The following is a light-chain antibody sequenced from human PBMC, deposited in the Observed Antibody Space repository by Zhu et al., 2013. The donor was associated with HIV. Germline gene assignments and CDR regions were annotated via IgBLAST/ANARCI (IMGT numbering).Light chain of an antibody. CDR3: QQYSSPIFT. Sequence: ETVLTQSPGTLSLSPGERATLSCRASQSISSISLAWYQQRPGQAPRLLISATSSRATGIPDRFSGSGSGTDFTLTISRLEPEDFAVYYCQQYSSPIFTFGPGTKVDIK. V-gene: IGKV3-20*01. CDR2: ATS. CDR1: QSISSIS. J-gene: IGKJ3*01.